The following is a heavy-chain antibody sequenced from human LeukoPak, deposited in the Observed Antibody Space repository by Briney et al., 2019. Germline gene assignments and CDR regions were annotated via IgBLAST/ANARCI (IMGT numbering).Heavy chain of an antibody. Sequence: GESLKISCKGSGYSFTSHWIGWVRQMPGKGLEWMGIIYPGDSDTRYSPSFQGQVTISADKSISTAYLQWSSLKASDTAMYYCARAVRGDNYYYYYGMDVWGQGTTVTVSS. J-gene: IGHJ6*02. CDR3: ARAVRGDNYYYYYGMDV. CDR1: GYSFTSHW. V-gene: IGHV5-51*01. D-gene: IGHD3-10*01. CDR2: IYPGDSDT.